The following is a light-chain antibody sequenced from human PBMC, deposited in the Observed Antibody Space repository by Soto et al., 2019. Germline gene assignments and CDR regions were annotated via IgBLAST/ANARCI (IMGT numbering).Light chain of an antibody. CDR2: DVS. V-gene: IGLV2-14*01. Sequence: QSALTQPASVSGSPGQSITISCTGTSSDVGGYNYVSWYQQHPGKAPTLRIYDVSNRPSGVSNRFSGSKSGNTASLTISGLQAEDEADYYCSSYTSSGTLVVFGGGTKLTVL. CDR3: SSYTSSGTLVV. J-gene: IGLJ2*01. CDR1: SSDVGGYNY.